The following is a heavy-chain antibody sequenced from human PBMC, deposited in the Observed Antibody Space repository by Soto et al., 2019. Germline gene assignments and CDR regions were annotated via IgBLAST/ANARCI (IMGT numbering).Heavy chain of an antibody. CDR3: ARVLSPNYDILTGPAPYYYGMDV. V-gene: IGHV4-4*02. D-gene: IGHD3-9*01. CDR1: GGSISSSNW. Sequence: PSETLSLTCAVSGGSISSSNWWSWARQPPGKGLEWIGEIYHSGSTNYNPSLKSRVTISVDKSKNQFSLKLSSVTAADTAVYYCARVLSPNYDILTGPAPYYYGMDVWGQGTTVTVSS. CDR2: IYHSGST. J-gene: IGHJ6*02.